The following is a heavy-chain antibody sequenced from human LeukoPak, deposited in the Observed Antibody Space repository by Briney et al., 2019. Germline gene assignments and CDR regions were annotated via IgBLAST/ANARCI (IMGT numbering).Heavy chain of an antibody. CDR1: GFTFDDYA. CDR3: AKDMGGGYCSGGSCENWFDP. D-gene: IGHD2-15*01. CDR2: ISWNSGSI. J-gene: IGHJ5*02. V-gene: IGHV3-9*01. Sequence: GGSLRLSCAASGFTFDDYAMHWVRQAPGKGLEWVSGISWNSGSIGYADSVKGRFTISRDNAKNSLYLQMNSLRAEDTALYYCAKDMGGGYCSGGSCENWFDPWGQGTLVTVSS.